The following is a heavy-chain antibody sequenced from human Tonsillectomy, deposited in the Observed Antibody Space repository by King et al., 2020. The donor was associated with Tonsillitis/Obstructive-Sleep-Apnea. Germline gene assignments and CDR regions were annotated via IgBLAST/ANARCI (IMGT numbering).Heavy chain of an antibody. D-gene: IGHD3-10*01. CDR3: ARGPGRLYHYYYMDV. J-gene: IGHJ6*03. CDR2: INQSGST. V-gene: IGHV4-34*01. Sequence: VQLQQWGAGVLKPSETLSLTCAVFGGSFSGYYWSWIRQPPGKGLEWIGEINQSGSTNYNPSLKSRVTISVDTSKNQFSLRLSSVTAAETAVFYCARGPGRLYHYYYMDVWGKGTTVTVSS. CDR1: GGSFSGYY.